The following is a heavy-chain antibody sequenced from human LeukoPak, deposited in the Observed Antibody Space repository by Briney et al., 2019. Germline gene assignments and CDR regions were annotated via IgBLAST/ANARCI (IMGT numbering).Heavy chain of an antibody. J-gene: IGHJ4*02. CDR3: ARGGSLRRTVTTLGY. Sequence: GASVKVSCKASGYTFTGYYMHWVRQAPGQGLEWMGWINPNSGGTNYAQKLQGRVNMTRDTSISTAYMELSRLRSDDTAVYYCARGGSLRRTVTTLGYWGQGTLVTVSS. CDR1: GYTFTGYY. CDR2: INPNSGGT. V-gene: IGHV1-2*02. D-gene: IGHD4-17*01.